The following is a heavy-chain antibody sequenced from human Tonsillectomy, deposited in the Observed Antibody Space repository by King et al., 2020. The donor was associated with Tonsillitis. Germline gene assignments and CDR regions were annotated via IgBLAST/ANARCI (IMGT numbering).Heavy chain of an antibody. CDR2: INPNSGGT. CDR1: GYTFTGYY. V-gene: IGHV1-2*02. CDR3: ATGRTDIVVVVAATGAFDY. D-gene: IGHD2-15*01. Sequence: QLVQSGAEVKKPGASVKVSCKASGYTFTGYYMHWVRQAPGQGLEWMGWINPNSGGTNYAQKFQGRGTMTRDTSISTAYMELSRLRSDDTAVYYCATGRTDIVVVVAATGAFDYWGQGTLVTVSS. J-gene: IGHJ4*02.